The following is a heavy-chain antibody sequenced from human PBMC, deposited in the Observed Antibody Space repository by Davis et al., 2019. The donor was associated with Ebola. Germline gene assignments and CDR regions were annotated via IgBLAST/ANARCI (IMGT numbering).Heavy chain of an antibody. CDR2: IYYSGST. CDR1: GGSVSSGSHY. V-gene: IGHV4-61*01. CDR3: ARDGVDTAMPRYYYMDV. D-gene: IGHD5-18*01. J-gene: IGHJ6*03. Sequence: PSETLSLTCTVSGGSVSSGSHYWRWIWPPPGKGLEWIGYIYYSGSTNYNPSLKSRVTISVDTSKNQFSLKLSSVTAADTAVYYCARDGVDTAMPRYYYMDVWGKGTTVTVSS.